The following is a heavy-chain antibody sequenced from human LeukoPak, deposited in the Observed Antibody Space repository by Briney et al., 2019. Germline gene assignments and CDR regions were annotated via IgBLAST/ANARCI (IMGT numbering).Heavy chain of an antibody. D-gene: IGHD2-21*01. CDR3: ARSLCGSWVDAFDI. CDR1: GFTVSSNY. Sequence: GGSLRLSCAASGFTVSSNYLSWVRQALGKGLERVSVIYSGGSTYYAESVKGRFTSSSDNSKNTLYLQMNSLRAEDAGVDYCARSLCGSWVDAFDIWAQGTMVTVSS. V-gene: IGHV3-53*01. J-gene: IGHJ3*02. CDR2: IYSGGST.